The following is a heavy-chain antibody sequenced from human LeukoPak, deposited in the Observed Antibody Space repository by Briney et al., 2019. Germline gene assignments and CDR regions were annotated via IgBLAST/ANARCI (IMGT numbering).Heavy chain of an antibody. CDR3: ARVMREYYGSGSPNYYYYYMDV. J-gene: IGHJ6*03. CDR2: IYTSGST. D-gene: IGHD3-10*01. V-gene: IGHV4-61*02. Sequence: SETLSLTCTVSGGSISSGSYYWSWIRQPAGKGLEWIGRIYTSGSTNYNPSLKSRVTISVDTSKNQFSLKLSSVTAADTAVYYCARVMREYYGSGSPNYYYYYMDVWGKGTTVTVSS. CDR1: GGSISSGSYY.